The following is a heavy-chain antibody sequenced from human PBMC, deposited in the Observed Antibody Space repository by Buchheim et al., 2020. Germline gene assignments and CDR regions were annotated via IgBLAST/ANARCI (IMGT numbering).Heavy chain of an antibody. CDR1: GYTFTSSY. J-gene: IGHJ1*01. D-gene: IGHD1-26*01. CDR2: INHSGGST. CDR3: ATLSGSYHAAEYFQH. Sequence: QVQLVQSGAEVKKPGASVKVSCKASGYTFTSSYMHWVRQAPGQGLEWMGIINHSGGSTRYAQKFQGRVTMTRATSTSTAFMELSSLRSEDTAVYYCATLSGSYHAAEYFQHWGQGTL. V-gene: IGHV1-46*03.